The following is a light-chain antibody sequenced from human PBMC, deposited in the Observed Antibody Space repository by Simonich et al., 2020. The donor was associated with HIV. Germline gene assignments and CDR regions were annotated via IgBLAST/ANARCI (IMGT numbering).Light chain of an antibody. V-gene: IGLV3-25*03. CDR1: ALEKQY. J-gene: IGLJ3*02. CDR3: QSADSSGTWV. Sequence: SYELTQPPLVSVSPGQTARITCSGDALEKQYTFWYQLKTGQAPVMVIYKDNERPSGIPELFSGSSSGTTVTLTISGVQAEDEADYYCQSADSSGTWVFGGGTKLTVL. CDR2: KDN.